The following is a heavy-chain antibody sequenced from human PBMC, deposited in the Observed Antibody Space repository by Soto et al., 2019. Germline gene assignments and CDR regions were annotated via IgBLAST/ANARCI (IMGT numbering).Heavy chain of an antibody. CDR3: AKPSILTGYYPQATYYFDY. V-gene: IGHV3-23*01. CDR1: GFTFSSYA. J-gene: IGHJ4*02. Sequence: GGSLRLSCAASGFTFSSYAMSWVRQAPGKGLEWVSAISGSGGSTYYADSVKGRFTISRDNSKNTLYLQMNSLRAEDTAVYYCAKPSILTGYYPQATYYFDYWGQGTLVTVSS. CDR2: ISGSGGST. D-gene: IGHD3-9*01.